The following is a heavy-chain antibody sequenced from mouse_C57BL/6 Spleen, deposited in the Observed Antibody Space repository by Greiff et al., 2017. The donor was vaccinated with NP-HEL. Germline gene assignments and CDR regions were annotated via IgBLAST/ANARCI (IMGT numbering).Heavy chain of an antibody. CDR1: GYTFTSYW. J-gene: IGHJ1*03. CDR3: ARSLGISSWYFDV. V-gene: IGHV1-53*01. CDR2: INPSNGGT. Sequence: VKLQESGTELVKPGASVKLSCKASGYTFTSYWMHWVKQRPGQGLEWIGNINPSNGGTNYNEKFKSKATLTVDKSSSTAYMQLSSLTSEDSAVYYCARSLGISSWYFDVWGTRTTVTVSS. D-gene: IGHD1-1*01.